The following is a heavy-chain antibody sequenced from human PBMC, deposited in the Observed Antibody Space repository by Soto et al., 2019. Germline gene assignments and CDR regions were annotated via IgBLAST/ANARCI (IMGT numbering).Heavy chain of an antibody. CDR2: IIPIFGTA. J-gene: IGHJ6*02. CDR1: GGTFSSYA. Sequence: QVQLVQSGAEVKKPGSSVKVSCKASGGTFSSYAISWVRQAPGQGLEWMGGIIPIFGTANYAQKFQGRVTITADESTSTAYMKLSSLRSEDTAVYYCARSGYSYGRDHYYGMDVWGQGTTVTVSS. D-gene: IGHD5-18*01. CDR3: ARSGYSYGRDHYYGMDV. V-gene: IGHV1-69*12.